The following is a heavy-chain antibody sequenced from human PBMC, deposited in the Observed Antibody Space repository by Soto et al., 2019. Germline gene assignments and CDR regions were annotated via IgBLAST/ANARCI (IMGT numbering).Heavy chain of an antibody. J-gene: IGHJ4*02. CDR2: IVVGSGNT. CDR3: AADHDVGSSGSDRFAY. CDR1: GFTFTSSA. Sequence: QMQLVQSGPEVKKPGTSVKVSCKASGFTFTSSAVQWVRQARGQRLEWIGWIVVGSGNTNYAQKFQEIVTITRDMSTSTAYMELSSLRSEDTTVYYCAADHDVGSSGSDRFAYWGQGTLGTVSS. V-gene: IGHV1-58*01. D-gene: IGHD1-26*01.